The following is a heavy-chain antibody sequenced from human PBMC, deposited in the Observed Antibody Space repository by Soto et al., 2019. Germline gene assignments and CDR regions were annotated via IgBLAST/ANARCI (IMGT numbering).Heavy chain of an antibody. CDR3: ARDSYTRY. Sequence: EVQLVASGGGLVQPGGSLRLSCAASGFIVSTSYMSWVRQAPGKGLEWVSIIYNDGSTHYADSVKGRFTISRDDSKNTLYLQILSLRAEDTAVYYCARDSYTRYWGQGTLVTVAS. CDR1: GFIVSTSY. D-gene: IGHD4-4*01. J-gene: IGHJ4*02. V-gene: IGHV3-66*01. CDR2: IYNDGST.